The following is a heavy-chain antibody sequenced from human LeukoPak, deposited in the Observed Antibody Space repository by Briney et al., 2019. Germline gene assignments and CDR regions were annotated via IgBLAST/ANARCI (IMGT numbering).Heavy chain of an antibody. J-gene: IGHJ3*02. Sequence: SETLSLTCTVSGGSISSYYWSWIRQPAGKGLGWIGRIYTSGSTNYNPSLKSRVTMSVDTSKNQFSLKLSSVTAADTAVYYCARLSSRSAFDIWGQGTMVTVSS. V-gene: IGHV4-4*07. CDR2: IYTSGST. CDR1: GGSISSYY. CDR3: ARLSSRSAFDI. D-gene: IGHD2-15*01.